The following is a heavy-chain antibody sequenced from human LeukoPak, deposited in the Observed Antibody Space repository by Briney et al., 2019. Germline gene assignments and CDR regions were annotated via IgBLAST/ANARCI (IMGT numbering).Heavy chain of an antibody. CDR2: TYYRSKWYN. Sequence: SQTLSLTCAISGDSVSTNSAAWNWIRQSPSRGLEWLGRTYYRSKWYNAYAVSVKSRITINPETSKNQFSLQLNSVTPEDTAVYYCAGAHHVGPTTSFDIWGQGTMVTVSS. J-gene: IGHJ3*02. V-gene: IGHV6-1*01. D-gene: IGHD1-26*01. CDR1: GDSVSTNSAA. CDR3: AGAHHVGPTTSFDI.